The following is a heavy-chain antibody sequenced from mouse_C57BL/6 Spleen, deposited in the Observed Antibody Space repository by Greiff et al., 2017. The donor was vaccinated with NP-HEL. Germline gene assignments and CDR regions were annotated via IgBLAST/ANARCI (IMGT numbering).Heavy chain of an antibody. D-gene: IGHD2-4*01. CDR3: ARDKEIRYYAMDY. V-gene: IGHV5-4*01. Sequence: EVMLVESGGGLVKPGGSLKLSCAASGFTFSSYAMSWVRQTPEKRLEWVATISDGGSYTYYPDNVKGRFTISRDNAKNNLYLQMSHLKSEDTAMYYCARDKEIRYYAMDYWGQGTSVTVSS. CDR2: ISDGGSYT. CDR1: GFTFSSYA. J-gene: IGHJ4*01.